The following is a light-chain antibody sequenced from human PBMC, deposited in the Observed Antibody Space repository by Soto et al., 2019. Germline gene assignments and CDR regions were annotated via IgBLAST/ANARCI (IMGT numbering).Light chain of an antibody. CDR2: DAS. Sequence: VMTQSPATLSVSPVERAALSCRASQSVSSYLAWYQQKPGQAPRLLIYDASNRATGIPARFSGSGSGTDFTLTISSLEPEDFAVYYCQQRSNWPITFGQGTRLEIK. V-gene: IGKV3-11*01. CDR3: QQRSNWPIT. J-gene: IGKJ5*01. CDR1: QSVSSY.